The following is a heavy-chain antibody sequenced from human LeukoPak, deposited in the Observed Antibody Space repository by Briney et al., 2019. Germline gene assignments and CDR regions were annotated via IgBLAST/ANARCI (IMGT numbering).Heavy chain of an antibody. CDR3: ARGRYLTTLGGAAAGFLDY. Sequence: PSETLSLTCTVSVGSISSGSYYSSWIRQPAGKGLEWIGRIYSSGSTNYNPSLKSRVTMSVDTSQKQFSLRLTSVRAADTAVYYCARGRYLTTLGGAAAGFLDYWGQGTVVTVSS. CDR2: IYSSGST. J-gene: IGHJ4*02. CDR1: VGSISSGSYY. D-gene: IGHD6-13*01. V-gene: IGHV4-61*02.